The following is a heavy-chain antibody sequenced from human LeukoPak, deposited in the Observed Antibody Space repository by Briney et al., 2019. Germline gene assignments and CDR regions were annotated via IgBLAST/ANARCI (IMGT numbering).Heavy chain of an antibody. J-gene: IGHJ4*02. Sequence: GGSLRLSCAVSGITVSKYWMHWVRQAPGKGLEWVAVIWYDGSNKYYADSVKGRFTISRDNSKNTLYLQMSSLRAEDTAVYYCAGDHSYSDSSGPIDYWGQGTLVTVSS. CDR2: IWYDGSNK. V-gene: IGHV3-33*08. D-gene: IGHD3-22*01. CDR3: AGDHSYSDSSGPIDY. CDR1: GITVSKYW.